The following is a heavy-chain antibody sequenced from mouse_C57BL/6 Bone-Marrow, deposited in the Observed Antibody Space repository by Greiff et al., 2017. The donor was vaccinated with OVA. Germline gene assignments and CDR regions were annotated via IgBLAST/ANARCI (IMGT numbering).Heavy chain of an antibody. CDR3: ARWDTTVV. D-gene: IGHD1-1*02. J-gene: IGHJ4*01. CDR1: GYTFTSSW. V-gene: IGHV1-55*01. CDR2: IYPGSGST. Sequence: VQLQQSGAELVKPGASVQMSCKASGYTFTSSWITWVKQRPGQGLEWIGDIYPGSGSTNYNEKFKSKATLTVDTSSSTAYMQLSSLTSEDSAVYYCARWDTTVVWGQGTSVTVSS.